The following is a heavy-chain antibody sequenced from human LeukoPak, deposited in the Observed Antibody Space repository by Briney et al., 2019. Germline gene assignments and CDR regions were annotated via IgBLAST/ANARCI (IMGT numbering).Heavy chain of an antibody. V-gene: IGHV4-34*01. CDR2: INHSGGT. D-gene: IGHD6-6*01. J-gene: IGHJ4*02. Sequence: SETLSLTCAVYGGSFSGYYWSWIRQPPGKGLGWIGEINHSGGTNYNPSLKSRVTISVDTSKNQFSLKLSSVTAADTAVYYCARGVPNARPRSRYFDYWGQGTLVTVSS. CDR3: ARGVPNARPRSRYFDY. CDR1: GGSFSGYY.